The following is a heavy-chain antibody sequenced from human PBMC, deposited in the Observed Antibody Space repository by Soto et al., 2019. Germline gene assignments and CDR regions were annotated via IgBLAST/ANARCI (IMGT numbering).Heavy chain of an antibody. CDR2: IYHSGST. D-gene: IGHD3-10*01. Sequence: SETLSLTCAVSSGSISSSNWWSWVRQPPGKGLEWIGEIYHSGSTNYNPSLKSRVTISVDKSKNQFSLKLSSVTAADTAVYYCASGPGELKEYYFDYWGQGTLVTVSS. CDR3: ASGPGELKEYYFDY. J-gene: IGHJ4*02. V-gene: IGHV4-4*02. CDR1: SGSISSSNW.